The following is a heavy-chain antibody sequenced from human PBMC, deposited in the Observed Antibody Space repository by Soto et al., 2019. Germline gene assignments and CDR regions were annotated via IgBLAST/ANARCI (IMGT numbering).Heavy chain of an antibody. CDR3: GRDLVSFRANGFDP. Sequence: GASVKVSCKSYGYFFTHYALHWVRKAHGQRLEWMGWINGGSGDTKYSQKFQGRVTITRDTSADAAYPELRSLRSEDTAVYYCGRDLVSFRANGFDPGGLGTLVTGSS. CDR1: GYFFTHYA. V-gene: IGHV1-3*01. CDR2: INGGSGDT. D-gene: IGHD3-16*02. J-gene: IGHJ5*02.